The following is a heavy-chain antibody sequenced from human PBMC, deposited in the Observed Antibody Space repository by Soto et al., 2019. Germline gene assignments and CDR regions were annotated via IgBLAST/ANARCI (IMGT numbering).Heavy chain of an antibody. J-gene: IGHJ6*02. CDR3: ARDPYSSPTPDYGMDV. V-gene: IGHV1-3*01. CDR2: INAGNGNT. D-gene: IGHD6-19*01. CDR1: GYTFTSYA. Sequence: VASVKVSCKASGYTFTSYAMHWVRQAPGQRLEWMGWINAGNGNTKYSQKFQGRVTITRDTSASTAYMELSSLRSEDTAVYYCARDPYSSPTPDYGMDVWGQGTTVTVSS.